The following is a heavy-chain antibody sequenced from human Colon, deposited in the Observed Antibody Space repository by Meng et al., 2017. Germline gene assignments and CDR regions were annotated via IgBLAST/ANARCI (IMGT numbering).Heavy chain of an antibody. Sequence: GSLRLSCAVYGGSFSGYYWSWIRQPPGKGLEWIGEINHSGSTNYNPSLKSRVTISVDTSKNQFSLKLSSVTAADTAVYYCARGKAYGSGSSPPYFDYWGQGTLVTVS. CDR2: INHSGST. CDR1: GGSFSGYY. CDR3: ARGKAYGSGSSPPYFDY. D-gene: IGHD3-10*01. J-gene: IGHJ4*02. V-gene: IGHV4-34*01.